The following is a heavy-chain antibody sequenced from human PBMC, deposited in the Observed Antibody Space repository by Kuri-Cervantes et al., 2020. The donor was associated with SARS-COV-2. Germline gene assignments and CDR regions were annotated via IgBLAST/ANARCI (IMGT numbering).Heavy chain of an antibody. J-gene: IGHJ4*02. Sequence: LSLTCAASGFTFSSYAMHWVRQAPGKGLEWVAVISYDGSNKYYADSVKGRFTISRDNSKNTLYLQMNSLRAEDTAVYYCASCFWSGYPYYFDYWGQGTLVTVSS. CDR2: ISYDGSNK. D-gene: IGHD3-3*01. CDR1: GFTFSSYA. CDR3: ASCFWSGYPYYFDY. V-gene: IGHV3-30*01.